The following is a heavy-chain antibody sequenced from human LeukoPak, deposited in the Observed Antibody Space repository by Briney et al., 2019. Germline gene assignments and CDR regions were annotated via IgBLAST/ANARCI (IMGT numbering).Heavy chain of an antibody. D-gene: IGHD2-15*01. Sequence: ASVKVSCKASGYTFTGYYMHWVRQAPGQGLEWMGWISAYNGNANYAQKLQGRVTMTTDTSTSTAYMELRSLRSDDTAVYYCASHCSGGSCYSGYYYGMDVWGQGTTVTVSS. CDR2: ISAYNGNA. V-gene: IGHV1-18*04. CDR3: ASHCSGGSCYSGYYYGMDV. J-gene: IGHJ6*02. CDR1: GYTFTGYY.